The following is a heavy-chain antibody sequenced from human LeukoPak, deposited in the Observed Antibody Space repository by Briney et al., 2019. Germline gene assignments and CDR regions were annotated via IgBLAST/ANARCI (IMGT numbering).Heavy chain of an antibody. J-gene: IGHJ4*02. D-gene: IGHD2-15*01. CDR1: GYSISSGYY. V-gene: IGHV4-38-2*02. CDR3: ARDRIGRVVVHIGPFDY. CDR2: IYHSGST. Sequence: SETLSLTCTVSGYSISSGYYWGWIRQPPGKGLEWIGSIYHSGSTYYNPSLKSRVTISVDTSKNQFSLKLSSVTAADTAVYYCARDRIGRVVVHIGPFDYWGQGTLVTVSS.